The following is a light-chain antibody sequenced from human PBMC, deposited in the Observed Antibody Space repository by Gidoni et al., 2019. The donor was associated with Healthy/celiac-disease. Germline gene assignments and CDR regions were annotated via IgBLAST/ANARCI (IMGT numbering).Light chain of an antibody. J-gene: IGKJ2*03. Sequence: DIQMTQSPSTLSASVGDRVTITCRASQSINNWLAWYQQKPGKAPKLLISQASSLESGVPSRFSGSGSGTEFTLTINSLQPVDFATYYCQHYNSYPYSFGQGTKLEIK. CDR2: QAS. CDR3: QHYNSYPYS. V-gene: IGKV1-5*03. CDR1: QSINNW.